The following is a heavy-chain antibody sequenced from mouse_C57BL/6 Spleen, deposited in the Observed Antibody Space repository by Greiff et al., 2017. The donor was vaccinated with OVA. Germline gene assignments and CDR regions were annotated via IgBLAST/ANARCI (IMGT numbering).Heavy chain of an antibody. D-gene: IGHD4-1*01. Sequence: VQLQQSGAELVRPGASVKLSCTASGFNIKDDYMHWVKQRPEQGLEWIGWIDPENGDTEYASKFQGKATITADTSSNTAYLQLSSLTSEDTAVYYCTTSLGRGYYFDYWGQGTTLTVSS. J-gene: IGHJ2*01. CDR3: TTSLGRGYYFDY. V-gene: IGHV14-4*01. CDR1: GFNIKDDY. CDR2: IDPENGDT.